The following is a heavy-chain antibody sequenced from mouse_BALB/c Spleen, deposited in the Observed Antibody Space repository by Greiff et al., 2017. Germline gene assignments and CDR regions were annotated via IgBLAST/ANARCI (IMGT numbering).Heavy chain of an antibody. CDR2: INPSNGGT. Sequence: VQLQQSGAELVKPGASVKLSCKASGYTFTSYYMYWVKQRPGQGLEWIGEINPSNGGTNFNEKFKSKATLTVDKSSSTAYMQLSSLTSEDSAVYYCTQGGYGYDEFAYWGQGTLVTVSA. V-gene: IGHV1S81*02. D-gene: IGHD2-2*01. CDR1: GYTFTSYY. CDR3: TQGGYGYDEFAY. J-gene: IGHJ3*01.